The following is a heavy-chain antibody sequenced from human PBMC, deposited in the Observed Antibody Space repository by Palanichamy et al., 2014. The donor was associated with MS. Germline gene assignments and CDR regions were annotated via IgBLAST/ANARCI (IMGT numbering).Heavy chain of an antibody. CDR2: INHSGST. V-gene: IGHV4-34*01. D-gene: IGHD3-9*01. J-gene: IGHJ6*02. Sequence: QVQLQQWGAGLLKPSETLSLTCAVYGGSFSGYYWSWIRQPPGKGLEWIGEINHSGSTNYNPSLKSRVTISVDTSKNQFSLKLSSVTAADTAVYYCARESPPYYDILTGYYRPYGMDVWGQGTTVTVSS. CDR3: ARESPPYYDILTGYYRPYGMDV. CDR1: GGSFSGYY.